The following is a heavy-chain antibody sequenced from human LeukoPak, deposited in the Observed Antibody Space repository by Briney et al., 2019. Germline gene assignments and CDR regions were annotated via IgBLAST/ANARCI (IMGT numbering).Heavy chain of an antibody. CDR3: AKDIGDSTGYYSDAFDI. J-gene: IGHJ3*02. D-gene: IGHD3-22*01. V-gene: IGHV3-23*01. CDR1: GFTFSSYA. Sequence: GGSLRLSCAASGFTFSSYAMNWVRQAPGKGLEWISSLTHSDGYTYYAESVKGRFTISRDNSKNTLYLQMNSLRAEDTAIYYCAKDIGDSTGYYSDAFDIWGHGTMVTVSS. CDR2: LTHSDGYT.